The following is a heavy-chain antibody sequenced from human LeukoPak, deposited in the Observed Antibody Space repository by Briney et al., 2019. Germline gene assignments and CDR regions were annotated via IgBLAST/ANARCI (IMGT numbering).Heavy chain of an antibody. J-gene: IGHJ4*02. V-gene: IGHV3-23*01. CDR3: TKGFYDSGSSLSALDH. D-gene: IGHD3-10*01. CDR1: GFTFSSYG. CDR2: ISVSGGTT. Sequence: GGSLRLSCAPSGFTFSSYGMSWVRPAPGKGLQWVSGISVSGGTTHYAASAKGRFTISRDNSKHTLYLQMNSLRPEDTALYFCTKGFYDSGSSLSALDHWGEGTLVTVSS.